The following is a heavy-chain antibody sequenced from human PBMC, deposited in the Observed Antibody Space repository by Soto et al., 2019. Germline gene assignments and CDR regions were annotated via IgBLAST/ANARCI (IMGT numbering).Heavy chain of an antibody. CDR2: INSDGSST. V-gene: IGHV3-74*01. D-gene: IGHD6-19*01. CDR3: VRGSSGWYGVDS. Sequence: PGGSLRLSCAASGFTFSSYRMHWVRHDPGKGLVWVSRINSDGSSTNYADSVKGRFTISRDNAKNTLHLQMSSLRAEDTAVYYCVRGSSGWYGVDSWGQGTLVTVSS. J-gene: IGHJ4*02. CDR1: GFTFSSYR.